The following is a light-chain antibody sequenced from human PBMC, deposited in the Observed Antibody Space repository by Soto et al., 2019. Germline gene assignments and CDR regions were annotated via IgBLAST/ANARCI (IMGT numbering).Light chain of an antibody. V-gene: IGKV3-20*01. CDR1: QSVSSSY. Sequence: EIVLTQSPGTLSLSPGEIATXSXXASQSVSSSYLAWYQQKPGQAPRLLIYGPSSRATGIPDRFSGSGSGTDFTLTISRLEPEDFAVYYCQQYGSSPGTFGQGTKVDIK. CDR2: GPS. CDR3: QQYGSSPGT. J-gene: IGKJ1*01.